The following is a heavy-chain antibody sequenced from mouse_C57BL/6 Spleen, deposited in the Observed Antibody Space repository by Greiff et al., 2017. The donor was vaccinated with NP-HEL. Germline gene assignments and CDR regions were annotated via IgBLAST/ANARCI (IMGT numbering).Heavy chain of an antibody. J-gene: IGHJ1*03. V-gene: IGHV1-55*01. CDR2: IYPGSGST. Sequence: VQLQQSGAELVKPGASVKMSCKASGYTFTSYWITWVKQRPGQGLEWIGDIYPGSGSTNYNEKFKSKATLTVDTSSSTAYMQLSSLTSEDSAVYYCARKGLRHWYCDVWGTGTTVTVSS. CDR3: ARKGLRHWYCDV. D-gene: IGHD2-4*01. CDR1: GYTFTSYW.